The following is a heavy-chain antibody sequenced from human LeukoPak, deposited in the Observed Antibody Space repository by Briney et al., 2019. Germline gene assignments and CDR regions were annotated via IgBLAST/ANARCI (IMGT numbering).Heavy chain of an antibody. J-gene: IGHJ4*02. CDR2: ISAYNGNT. V-gene: IGHV1-18*01. Sequence: ASVKVSCKASGYTFTSYGISWVRQAPGQGLEWMGWISAYNGNTNYAQELQGRVTMTTDTSTSTAYMELRSLRSDDTAVYYCARSYYYDSSGYHYDYWGQGTLVTVSS. CDR3: ARSYYYDSSGYHYDY. D-gene: IGHD3-22*01. CDR1: GYTFTSYG.